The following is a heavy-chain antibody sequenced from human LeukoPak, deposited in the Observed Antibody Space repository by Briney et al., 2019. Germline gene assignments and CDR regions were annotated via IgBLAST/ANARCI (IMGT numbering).Heavy chain of an antibody. V-gene: IGHV1-46*01. Sequence: ASVKVSCKASGYTFTNYHVHWVRQAPGQGLEWVGIINPSGGSTSYAQKFQGRVTMTRDTSTSTVYMELSSLRSEDTAVYYCAREVAAHTSNYYYGMDVWGQGTTVTVSS. J-gene: IGHJ6*02. D-gene: IGHD6-25*01. CDR1: GYTFTNYH. CDR2: INPSGGST. CDR3: AREVAAHTSNYYYGMDV.